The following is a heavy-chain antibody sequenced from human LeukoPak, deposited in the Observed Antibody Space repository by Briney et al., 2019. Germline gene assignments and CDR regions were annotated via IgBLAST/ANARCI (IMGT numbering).Heavy chain of an antibody. V-gene: IGHV3-23*01. CDR3: AKAHIVVVPAARRYNWFDP. J-gene: IGHJ5*02. CDR1: GFTFSSYA. CDR2: ISGSGGST. D-gene: IGHD2-2*01. Sequence: GGSLRLSCAASGFTFSSYAMSWVRQAPGKGLEWVSAISGSGGSTYYADSVKGRFTISGDNSKNTLYLQMNSLRAEDTAVYYCAKAHIVVVPAARRYNWFDPWGQGTLVTVSS.